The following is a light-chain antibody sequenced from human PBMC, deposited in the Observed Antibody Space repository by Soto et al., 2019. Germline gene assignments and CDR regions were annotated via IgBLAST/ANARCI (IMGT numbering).Light chain of an antibody. CDR1: QSVSSSH. V-gene: IGKV3-20*01. J-gene: IGKJ4*01. Sequence: DIVLTQSPGPLSLSPGARATLSCRASQSVSSSHLAWYQQKPGQAPRLFIYGASSRATGIPDRFSGSGSGTDFTLTISRLQPEDFAVYYCQQYGSSLTCGGGTKVEIK. CDR3: QQYGSSLT. CDR2: GAS.